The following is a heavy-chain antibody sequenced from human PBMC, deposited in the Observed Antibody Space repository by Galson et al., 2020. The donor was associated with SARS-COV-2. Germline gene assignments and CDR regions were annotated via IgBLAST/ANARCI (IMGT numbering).Heavy chain of an antibody. Sequence: GGSLRLSCAASGFSVRSNYMSWVRQAPGKGLEWVSVFYSGGSTYYTDSVKGRFTISRDNSKNTLYLQMNSLRPEDTAVYYCARYGDYWYFDLWGRGALVTVSS. CDR1: GFSVRSNY. D-gene: IGHD4-17*01. J-gene: IGHJ2*01. CDR3: ARYGDYWYFDL. CDR2: FYSGGST. V-gene: IGHV3-53*05.